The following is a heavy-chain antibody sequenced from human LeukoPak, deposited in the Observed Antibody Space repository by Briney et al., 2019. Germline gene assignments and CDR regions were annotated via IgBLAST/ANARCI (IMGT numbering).Heavy chain of an antibody. V-gene: IGHV1-2*02. Sequence: GASVKVSCKASGYTFTGYYIHWVRQAPGQGLEWMGWINPNSGGANYAQKFEGRVSMTRDTSITTAYMELSRMRSDDTAVYYCATVVVLGEPNDAFDIWGQGTMVTVSS. CDR3: ATVVVLGEPNDAFDI. CDR1: GYTFTGYY. D-gene: IGHD3-10*01. CDR2: INPNSGGA. J-gene: IGHJ3*02.